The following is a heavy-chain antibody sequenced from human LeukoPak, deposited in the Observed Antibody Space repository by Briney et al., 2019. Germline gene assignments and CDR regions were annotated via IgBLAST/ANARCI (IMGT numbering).Heavy chain of an antibody. Sequence: GGSLRLSCAASGFTFSGSAMHWARQASGKGLEWVGRIRSKANSYATAYAASVKGRFTISRDDSKNTAYLQMNSLKTEDTAVYYCTSPQYSSSLYWGQGTLVTVSS. CDR3: TSPQYSSSLY. CDR2: IRSKANSYAT. CDR1: GFTFSGSA. D-gene: IGHD6-6*01. J-gene: IGHJ4*02. V-gene: IGHV3-73*01.